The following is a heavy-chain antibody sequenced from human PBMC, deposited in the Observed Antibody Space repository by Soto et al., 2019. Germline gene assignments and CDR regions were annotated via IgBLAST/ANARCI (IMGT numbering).Heavy chain of an antibody. V-gene: IGHV3-48*02. CDR1: GFSFRAYS. CDR2: TSTSSTAK. J-gene: IGHJ4*02. Sequence: PGGSLRLSCAASGFSFRAYSMNWVRQAPGKGLEWIAYTSTSSTAKYYADSVRGRFSSSRDNANDLLYLDMDKLRDEDTGIYYCAGSYSSGNWYFDYWGLGTPVTVSS. D-gene: IGHD3-10*01. CDR3: AGSYSSGNWYFDY.